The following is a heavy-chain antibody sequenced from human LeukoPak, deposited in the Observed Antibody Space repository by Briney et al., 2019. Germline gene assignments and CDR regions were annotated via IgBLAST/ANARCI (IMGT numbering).Heavy chain of an antibody. J-gene: IGHJ4*02. CDR3: ARGIDGYNHDY. D-gene: IGHD5-12*01. CDR1: GGSFSGYY. Sequence: SETLSLTCAVYGGSFSGYYWSWIRQPPGKGLEWIGEINRSGSTNYNPSLKSRVTISVDTSKNQFSLKLSSVTAADTAVYYCARGIDGYNHDYWGQGTLVTVSS. CDR2: INRSGST. V-gene: IGHV4-34*01.